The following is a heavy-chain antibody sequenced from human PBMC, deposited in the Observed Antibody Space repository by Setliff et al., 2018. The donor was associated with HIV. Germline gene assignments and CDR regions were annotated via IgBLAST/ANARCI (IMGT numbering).Heavy chain of an antibody. CDR1: GGSVSDTSYY. V-gene: IGHV4-39*07. Sequence: LSLTCTVSGGSVSDTSYYWGWIRQPPGKGLEWLANVYYSGGTYYNPSLNSRVTISVDTSRNQFSLKLSSVTAADTAVYYCARDGVWSSGLDAFDIWGQGTMVT. CDR2: VYYSGGT. J-gene: IGHJ3*02. D-gene: IGHD3-22*01. CDR3: ARDGVWSSGLDAFDI.